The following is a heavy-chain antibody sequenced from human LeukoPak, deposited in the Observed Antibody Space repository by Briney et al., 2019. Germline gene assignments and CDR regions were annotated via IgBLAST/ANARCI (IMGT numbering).Heavy chain of an antibody. J-gene: IGHJ4*02. CDR3: ARPSGWYRFNYFDY. Sequence: SETLSLTCAVYGGSFSGYYWSWIRQPPGKGLEWIGEINHSGSTNYNPSLKSRVTISVDTSKDQFSLKLSSVTAADTAVYYCARPSGWYRFNYFDYWGQGTLVTVSS. CDR1: GGSFSGYY. D-gene: IGHD6-19*01. V-gene: IGHV4-34*01. CDR2: INHSGST.